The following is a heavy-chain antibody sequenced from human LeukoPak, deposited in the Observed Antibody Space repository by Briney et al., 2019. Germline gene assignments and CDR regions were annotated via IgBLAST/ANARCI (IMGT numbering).Heavy chain of an antibody. D-gene: IGHD6-19*01. Sequence: GGSLRLSCAASGFTFSSYAMSWVRQAPGQGLEWMGWISTYNGNTNSAQKLQGRVTMTTDTSTSTAYMELRSLRSDDTAVYYCARDKQCGYWGQGTLVTVSS. CDR2: ISTYNGNT. J-gene: IGHJ4*02. CDR3: ARDKQCGY. CDR1: GFTFSSYA. V-gene: IGHV1-18*01.